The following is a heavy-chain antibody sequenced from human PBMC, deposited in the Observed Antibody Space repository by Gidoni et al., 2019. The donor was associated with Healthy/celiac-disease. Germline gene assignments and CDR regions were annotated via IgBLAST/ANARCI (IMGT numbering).Heavy chain of an antibody. V-gene: IGHV3-7*01. D-gene: IGHD6-19*01. Sequence: EVQLVESGGGLVQPGGSLRLSCAASGSTFSSYWMSWVRQAPGKGLEWVANIKQDGSEKYYVDSVKGRFTISRDNAKNSLYLQMNSLRAEDTAVYYCARDGLREQWLADFDYWGQGTLVTVSS. CDR2: IKQDGSEK. CDR1: GSTFSSYW. CDR3: ARDGLREQWLADFDY. J-gene: IGHJ4*02.